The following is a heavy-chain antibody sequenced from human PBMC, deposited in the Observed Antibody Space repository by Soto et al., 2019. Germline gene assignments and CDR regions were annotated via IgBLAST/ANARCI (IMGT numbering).Heavy chain of an antibody. CDR1: GGSFSGYY. J-gene: IGHJ4*02. V-gene: IGHV4-34*01. Sequence: QVQLQQWGAGLLKPSETLSLTCAVYGGSFSGYYWSWIRQPPGKGLEWIGEINHSGSTNYNPSLKSRVTISVDTSKNQFSLKLSSVTAADTAVYYCARLPEGATKIDYWGQGTLVTVSS. CDR3: ARLPEGATKIDY. CDR2: INHSGST. D-gene: IGHD1-26*01.